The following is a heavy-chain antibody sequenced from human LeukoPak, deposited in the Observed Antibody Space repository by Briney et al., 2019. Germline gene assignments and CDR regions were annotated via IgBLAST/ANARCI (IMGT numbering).Heavy chain of an antibody. CDR3: AREYEYSNSI. J-gene: IGHJ4*02. Sequence: ASVKVSCKASGYSFSGYYIHWVRQAPGQGLEWMGWMSPSNGGTNYAQKFQGRVTMTRDTSISTAYMEVSSLRSDDTAIYYCAREYEYSNSIWGQGTLVTVSS. V-gene: IGHV1-2*02. D-gene: IGHD6-6*01. CDR1: GYSFSGYY. CDR2: MSPSNGGT.